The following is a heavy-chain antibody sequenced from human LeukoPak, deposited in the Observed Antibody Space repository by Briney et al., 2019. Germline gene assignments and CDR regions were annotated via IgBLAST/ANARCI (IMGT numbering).Heavy chain of an antibody. D-gene: IGHD2-21*01. V-gene: IGHV1-2*02. CDR2: INPNSGGT. CDR1: GYSFTGDY. CDR3: ARETGSIPRRFDI. Sequence: ASVNVSCKASGYSFTGDYMHWVRQATGQGLEGMGWINPNSGGTNYAQKFQGRVTMTRDTSISTAYMELSRLRSDDTAVYYCARETGSIPRRFDIWGQGTMVTVSS. J-gene: IGHJ3*02.